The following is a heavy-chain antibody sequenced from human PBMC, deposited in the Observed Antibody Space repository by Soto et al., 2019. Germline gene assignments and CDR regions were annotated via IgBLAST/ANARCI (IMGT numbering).Heavy chain of an antibody. CDR2: MNPNSGNT. D-gene: IGHD2-21*01. Sequence: ASVKVSCKASGYTFTSYDINWVRQATGQGLEWMGWMNPNSGNTGYAQKFQGRVTMTRNTSISTAYMELSSLRSEDTAVYYCARYGVKMTRFAPWGRGSLVPVSS. V-gene: IGHV1-8*01. CDR1: GYTFTSYD. J-gene: IGHJ5*02. CDR3: ARYGVKMTRFAP.